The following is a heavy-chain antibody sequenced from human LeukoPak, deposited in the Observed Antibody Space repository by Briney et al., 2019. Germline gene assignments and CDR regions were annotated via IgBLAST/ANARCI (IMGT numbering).Heavy chain of an antibody. CDR2: ISSSSSTI. CDR3: ARDTWILDPYSGYDSETRMYYFDY. V-gene: IGHV3-48*01. D-gene: IGHD5-12*01. J-gene: IGHJ4*02. CDR1: GFTFSSYS. Sequence: PGGSLRLSCAASGFTFSSYSMNWVRQAPGKGLEWVSYISSSSSTIYYADSVKGRFTISRDNAKNSLYLQMNSLRAEDTAVYYCARDTWILDPYSGYDSETRMYYFDYWGQGTLVTVSS.